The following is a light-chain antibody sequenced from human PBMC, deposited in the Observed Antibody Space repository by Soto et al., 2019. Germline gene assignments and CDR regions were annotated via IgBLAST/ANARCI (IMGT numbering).Light chain of an antibody. Sequence: EVVMTQSPATLAVSPGERATLSCRASQSVRINLAWYQQKPGQAPRLLIYGASTRATGIPARFSGSGSGTEFTLTISSLQSEDFAVYFCQQYKNWPPITFGQGTRLEIK. CDR1: QSVRIN. V-gene: IGKV3-15*01. CDR2: GAS. CDR3: QQYKNWPPIT. J-gene: IGKJ5*01.